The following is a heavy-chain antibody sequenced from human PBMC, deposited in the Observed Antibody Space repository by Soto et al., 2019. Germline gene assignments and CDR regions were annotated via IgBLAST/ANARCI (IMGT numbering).Heavy chain of an antibody. J-gene: IGHJ6*02. D-gene: IGHD4-17*01. CDR2: INPSGGST. CDR1: GYALPSFY. V-gene: IGHV1-46*01. CDR3: ATTTVTTLNYYYYGMDV. Sequence: GASGEGSWKGSGYALPSFYMPWGRQAPGQALEWMGIINPSGGSTSYAQKFQGRVTMTRDTSTSTVYMELSSLRSEDTAVYYCATTTVTTLNYYYYGMDVWGQGTTVTVSS.